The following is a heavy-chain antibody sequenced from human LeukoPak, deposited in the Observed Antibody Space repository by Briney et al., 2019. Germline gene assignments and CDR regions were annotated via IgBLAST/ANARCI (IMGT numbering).Heavy chain of an antibody. CDR2: IYHSGTT. CDR1: GYSITSSSW. Sequence: PSETLSLTCAVSGYSITSSSWWGWIRQTPGKGLEWIGYIYHSGTTYYNPSLQSRVTMSVDTSKNQFSLKLSSVTAVDTAVYYCARKENVYYYFDYWGQGTLVTVSS. J-gene: IGHJ4*02. CDR3: ARKENVYYYFDY. D-gene: IGHD3-10*01. V-gene: IGHV4-28*01.